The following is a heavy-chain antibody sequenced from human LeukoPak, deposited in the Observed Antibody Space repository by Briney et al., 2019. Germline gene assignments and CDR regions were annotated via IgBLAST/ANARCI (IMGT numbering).Heavy chain of an antibody. D-gene: IGHD3-10*01. CDR2: IGSTGDST. V-gene: IGHV3-64D*06. Sequence: GGSLRLSCSASGFAFRNYAMHWVRQAPGKRLEYVSAIGSTGDSTYYADSVKGRFTISRDNSKNTLYLQMSSLRAEDTALYHCVNTHPLGSYDYWGQGTLVTVSS. CDR1: GFAFRNYA. CDR3: VNTHPLGSYDY. J-gene: IGHJ4*02.